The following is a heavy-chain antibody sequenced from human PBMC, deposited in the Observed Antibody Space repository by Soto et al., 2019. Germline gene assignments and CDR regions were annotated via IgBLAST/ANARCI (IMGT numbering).Heavy chain of an antibody. CDR2: IIPILGIA. Sequence: QVQLVQSGAEVKKPGSSAKVSCKASGGTFSSYTISWVRQAPGQGLEWMGRIIPILGIANYAQKFQGRVTITADKSTSTAYRELSSLRSEDTAVYYCARGGSSSWSTNIPLDPWGQGTLVTVSS. D-gene: IGHD6-13*01. CDR3: ARGGSSSWSTNIPLDP. CDR1: GGTFSSYT. J-gene: IGHJ5*02. V-gene: IGHV1-69*02.